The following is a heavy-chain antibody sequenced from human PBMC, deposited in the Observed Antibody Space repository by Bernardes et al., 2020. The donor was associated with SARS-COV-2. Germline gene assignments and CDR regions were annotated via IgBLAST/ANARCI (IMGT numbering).Heavy chain of an antibody. CDR2: IRGNGGST. Sequence: GGSLRLSCAASGFTFSSYAMSWVRQAPGKGLEWVSAIRGNGGSTGYADSVKGRFTISRDNARNSLFLQMNNLRAEDTAFYYCARSYDTSSYYFDFDYWGQGALVTVSS. V-gene: IGHV3-23*01. D-gene: IGHD3-22*01. CDR3: ARSYDTSSYYFDFDY. CDR1: GFTFSSYA. J-gene: IGHJ4*02.